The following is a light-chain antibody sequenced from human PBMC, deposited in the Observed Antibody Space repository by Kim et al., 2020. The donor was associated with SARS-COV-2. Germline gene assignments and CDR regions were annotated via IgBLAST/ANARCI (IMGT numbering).Light chain of an antibody. CDR1: SSDVGGYNY. V-gene: IGLV2-14*01. CDR3: SSYTSSSTWV. Sequence: QSALTQPASVSGSPGQSITISCTGTSSDVGGYNYVSWYQQHPGKAPKFMIYDVSKRPSGVSNRFSGSKSGNTASLTISGLQAEDEADYYCSSYTSSSTWVFGGGPQLTVL. CDR2: DVS. J-gene: IGLJ3*02.